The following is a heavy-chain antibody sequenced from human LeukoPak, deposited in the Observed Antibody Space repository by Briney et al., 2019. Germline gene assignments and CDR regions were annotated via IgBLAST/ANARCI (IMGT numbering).Heavy chain of an antibody. Sequence: ASVKVSCKASGYTFTSYDINWVRQATGQGLEWMGWMNPNGGNTGYAQKFQGRVTMTRNTSISTAYMELSSLRSEDTAVYYCARQLIVAEGLYGMDVWGQGTTVTVSS. CDR2: MNPNGGNT. CDR1: GYTFTSYD. V-gene: IGHV1-8*01. CDR3: ARQLIVAEGLYGMDV. J-gene: IGHJ6*02. D-gene: IGHD2-21*01.